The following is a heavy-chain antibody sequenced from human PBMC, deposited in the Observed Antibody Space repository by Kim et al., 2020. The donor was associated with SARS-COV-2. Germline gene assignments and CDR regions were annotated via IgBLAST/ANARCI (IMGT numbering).Heavy chain of an antibody. J-gene: IGHJ3*02. CDR2: ISSSSSTI. CDR1: GFTFSSYS. V-gene: IGHV3-48*02. Sequence: GGSLRLSCAASGFTFSSYSMNWVRQAPGKGLEWVSYISSSSSTIYYADSVKGRFTISRDNAKNSLYLQMNSLRDEDTAVYYCARIIVGASRSKSDAFDIWGQGTMVTVSS. D-gene: IGHD1-26*01. CDR3: ARIIVGASRSKSDAFDI.